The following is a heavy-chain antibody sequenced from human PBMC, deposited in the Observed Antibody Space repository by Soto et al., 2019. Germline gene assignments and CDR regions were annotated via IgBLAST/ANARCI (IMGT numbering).Heavy chain of an antibody. CDR1: GFTFTNHA. J-gene: IGHJ4*02. Sequence: VQLVESGGGVVQPGRSLRLSCAASGFTFTNHAFHWVRQAPGKGLEWVAVISYDGVNQYYADSVKGRFTISRDNSKSTLYLQMSSLRPEDTAVYYCARGIQLWLRLFDYWGQGTLVTVSS. CDR2: ISYDGVNQ. V-gene: IGHV3-30-3*01. D-gene: IGHD6-19*01. CDR3: ARGIQLWLRLFDY.